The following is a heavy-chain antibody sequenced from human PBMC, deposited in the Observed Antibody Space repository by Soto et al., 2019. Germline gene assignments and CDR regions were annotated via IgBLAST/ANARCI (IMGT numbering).Heavy chain of an antibody. J-gene: IGHJ5*02. CDR1: GYTFTDYG. D-gene: IGHD2-2*01. V-gene: IGHV1-18*01. CDR3: TRGYCNSPSCSGSDWFDP. CDR2: VSTYNGDT. Sequence: QAHLVQSGTEVRDPGASVKVSCKASGYTFTDYGITWVRQAPGQGLEWMGWVSTYNGDTKYSPKLQGRVTITADTFTTTADMELRSLGSDDTAIYYCTRGYCNSPSCSGSDWFDPWGQGTLVTVSP.